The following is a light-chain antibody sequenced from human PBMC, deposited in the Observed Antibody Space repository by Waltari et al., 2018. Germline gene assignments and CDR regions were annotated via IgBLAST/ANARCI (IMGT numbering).Light chain of an antibody. Sequence: DIQMTQSPSSLSASVVDRVTITCRASQGISNSLAWYQQKPGKAPKLLLYAASRLESGVPSRFSGSGSGTDYTLTISSLQPEDFATYYCQQYYSTPLFTFGPGTKVDIK. V-gene: IGKV1-NL1*01. J-gene: IGKJ3*01. CDR3: QQYYSTPLFT. CDR2: AAS. CDR1: QGISNS.